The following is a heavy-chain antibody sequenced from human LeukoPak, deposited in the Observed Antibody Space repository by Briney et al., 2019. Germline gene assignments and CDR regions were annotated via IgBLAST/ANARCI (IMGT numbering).Heavy chain of an antibody. CDR2: IYPGDSDT. J-gene: IGHJ4*02. V-gene: IGHV5-51*01. CDR3: ARHPGRITIFGVAPDY. CDR1: GYSFTSYW. Sequence: GESLRISCKGSGYSFTSYWIGWVRQMPGKGLKWMGIIYPGDSDTRYSPSFQGQVTISADKSISTAYLQWSSLKASDTAMYYCARHPGRITIFGVAPDYWGQGTLVTVSS. D-gene: IGHD3-3*01.